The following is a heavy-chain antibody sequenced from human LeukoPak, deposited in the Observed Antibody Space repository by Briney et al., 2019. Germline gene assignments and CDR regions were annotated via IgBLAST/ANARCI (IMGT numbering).Heavy chain of an antibody. D-gene: IGHD4-17*01. CDR2: IGSKAYGGTV. J-gene: IGHJ4*02. CDR3: TRGGADYGDYDRFFAY. CDR1: GFTFGDYA. Sequence: GGSLRLSCTTSGFTFGDYAMSWVRQAPGKGLEWVIFIGSKAYGGTVDCAASVKGRFTISRDDSKNIAYLQMNSLKIEDTAVYYCTRGGADYGDYDRFFAYWGQGTQVTVSS. V-gene: IGHV3-49*04.